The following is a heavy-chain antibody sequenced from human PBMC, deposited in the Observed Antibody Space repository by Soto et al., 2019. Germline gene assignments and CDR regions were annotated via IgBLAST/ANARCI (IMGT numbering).Heavy chain of an antibody. CDR2: IYCSGST. D-gene: IGHD5-18*01. CDR1: GGSISSYY. Sequence: SETLSLTCSVSGGSISSYYWSWIRQPPGKGLEWIGYIYCSGSTNYNTSLKSRATISVDTSKNQFSLKLSSVTVVDTAVYYCARDVDTAMVDIWGQGTMVTVSS. CDR3: ARDVDTAMVDI. J-gene: IGHJ3*02. V-gene: IGHV4-59*01.